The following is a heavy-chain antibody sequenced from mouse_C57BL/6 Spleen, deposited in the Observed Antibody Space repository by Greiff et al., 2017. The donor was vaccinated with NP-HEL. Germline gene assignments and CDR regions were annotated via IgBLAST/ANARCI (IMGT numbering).Heavy chain of an antibody. V-gene: IGHV14-4*01. Sequence: EVQVVESGAELVRPGASVKLSCTASGFNIKDDYMHWVKQRPEQGLEWIGWIDPENGDTEYASKFQGKATITADTSSNTAYLQLSSLTSEDTAVYYCTTDGSNPGFDYWGQGTTLTVSS. CDR3: TTDGSNPGFDY. CDR1: GFNIKDDY. J-gene: IGHJ2*01. CDR2: IDPENGDT. D-gene: IGHD2-3*01.